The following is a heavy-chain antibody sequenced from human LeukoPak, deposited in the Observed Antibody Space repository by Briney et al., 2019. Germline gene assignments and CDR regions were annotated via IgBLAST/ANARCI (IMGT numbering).Heavy chain of an antibody. CDR3: AREEEAYSGSRIDY. J-gene: IGHJ4*02. D-gene: IGHD1-26*01. Sequence: PGGSLRLSCAAFGFTFSNYAMSWVRQAPGKGLEWVSGTSGSGSSIYYADSVKGRFTISRDNSKNTLYMQMNSLRAEDTAAYYCAREEEAYSGSRIDYWGQGTLVTVSS. CDR2: TSGSGSSI. CDR1: GFTFSNYA. V-gene: IGHV3-23*01.